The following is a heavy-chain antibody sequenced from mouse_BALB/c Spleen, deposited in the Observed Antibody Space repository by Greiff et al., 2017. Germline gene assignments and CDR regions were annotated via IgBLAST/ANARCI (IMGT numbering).Heavy chain of an antibody. D-gene: IGHD2-14*01. CDR2: INPYNDGT. Sequence: VQLQQSGPELVKPGASVKMSCKASAYTFTSYVMHWVKQKPGQGLEWIGYINPYNDGTKYNEKFKGKATLTSDKSSSTAYMELSSLTSEDSAVYYCARDYRYGGYYAMDYWGQGTSVTVSS. J-gene: IGHJ4*01. CDR1: AYTFTSYV. V-gene: IGHV1-14*01. CDR3: ARDYRYGGYYAMDY.